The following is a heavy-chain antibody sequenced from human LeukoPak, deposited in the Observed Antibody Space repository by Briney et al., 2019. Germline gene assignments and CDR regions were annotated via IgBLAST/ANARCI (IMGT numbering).Heavy chain of an antibody. CDR1: GFTFSSYW. J-gene: IGHJ6*03. Sequence: GGSLRLSCAASGFTFSSYWMSWVRQAPGKGLEWVANIKQDGSEKYYVDSVKGRFTISRDNAKNSLYLQMNSLRAEDTAVYYCARRETAVHLYYMDVWGKGTTVTVSS. CDR2: IKQDGSEK. CDR3: ARRETAVHLYYMDV. V-gene: IGHV3-7*01. D-gene: IGHD1-1*01.